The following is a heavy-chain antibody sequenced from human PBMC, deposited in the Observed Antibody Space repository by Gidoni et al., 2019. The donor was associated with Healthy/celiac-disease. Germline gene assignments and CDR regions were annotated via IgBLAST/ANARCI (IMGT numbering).Heavy chain of an antibody. V-gene: IGHV3-23*04. Sequence: EVQLVESGGGLVQPGGSRRLSCAASGFTFSSYAMSWVRQAPGKGLEGVSAISGSGGSTYYADSVKGRFTISRDNSKNTLYLQMNSLRAEDTAVYYCAKDRDREGYIVGATGYFDYWGQGTLVTVSS. J-gene: IGHJ4*02. D-gene: IGHD1-26*01. CDR2: ISGSGGST. CDR3: AKDRDREGYIVGATGYFDY. CDR1: GFTFSSYA.